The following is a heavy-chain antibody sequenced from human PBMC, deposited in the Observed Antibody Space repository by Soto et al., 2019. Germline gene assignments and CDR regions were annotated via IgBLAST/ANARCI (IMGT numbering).Heavy chain of an antibody. Sequence: EVQLLESGGGLVQPGGSLRLSCAASGFTFSSYAMSWVRQAPGKGLEWVSAISGSGGSTYYADSVKGRFTISRDNFKSTLYVQTDSLRAEDTTVYYCAKDHDSSSYYHDAFDIWGQGTMVTVSS. J-gene: IGHJ3*02. D-gene: IGHD3-22*01. CDR2: ISGSGGST. CDR3: AKDHDSSSYYHDAFDI. V-gene: IGHV3-23*01. CDR1: GFTFSSYA.